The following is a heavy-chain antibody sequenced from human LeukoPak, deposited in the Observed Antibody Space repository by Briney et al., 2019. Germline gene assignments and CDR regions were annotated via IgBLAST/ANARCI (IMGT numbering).Heavy chain of an antibody. J-gene: IGHJ4*02. CDR1: GFTFSSYG. V-gene: IGHV3-30*02. CDR2: IRYDGSNK. D-gene: IGHD1-26*01. CDR3: AKDTITSSGSYCYFHY. Sequence: GGTLRLSCAASGFTFSSYGMHWVRQAPGKGLEWVAFIRYDGSNKYYADSVKGRFTISRDNSKNTLYLQMNSLRAEDTAVYYCAKDTITSSGSYCYFHYWAQGTLVTVSS.